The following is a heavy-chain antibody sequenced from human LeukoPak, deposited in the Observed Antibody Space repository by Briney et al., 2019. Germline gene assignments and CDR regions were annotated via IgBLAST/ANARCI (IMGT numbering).Heavy chain of an antibody. D-gene: IGHD2-15*01. CDR3: ARRSVVVVVAATLLQDWFDP. CDR1: GGSFIGFH. CDR2: INHSGST. J-gene: IGHJ5*02. Sequence: SETLSLTCAVYGGSFIGFHWNWIRQPPGKGLEWIGDINHSGSTNYNPSLTSRVTISVDTSKNQFSLKLSSVTAADTAVYYCARRSVVVVVAATLLQDWFDPWGQGTLVTVSS. V-gene: IGHV4-34*01.